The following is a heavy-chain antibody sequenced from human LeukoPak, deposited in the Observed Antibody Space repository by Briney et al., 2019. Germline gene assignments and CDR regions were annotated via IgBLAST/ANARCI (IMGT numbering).Heavy chain of an antibody. CDR1: GFTFSSYS. J-gene: IGHJ4*02. CDR3: AREGRSSGWYFDY. V-gene: IGHV3-21*01. Sequence: PGGSLRLSCAASGFTFSSYSMNWVRQAPGKGLEWVSSISSSSSYIYYADSVKGRFTISRDNAKNSLYLQMNSLRAEDTAVYYCAREGRSSGWYFDYWGQGTLVTVSS. D-gene: IGHD6-19*01. CDR2: ISSSSSYI.